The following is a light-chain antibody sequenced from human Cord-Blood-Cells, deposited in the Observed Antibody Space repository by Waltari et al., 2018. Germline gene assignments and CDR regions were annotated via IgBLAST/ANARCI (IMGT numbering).Light chain of an antibody. CDR2: GAS. V-gene: IGKV3-15*01. CDR3: QQYNNWPYT. J-gene: IGKJ2*01. CDR1: QSVSSN. Sequence: EIVMTQSPATLSVSPGERATLSCRASQSVSSNLAWYQQKPGQAPRLLIYGASTSATGIPARFSGSESGTEFTLTIRSLQSEDFAVYYCQQYNNWPYTFGQGTKLEIK.